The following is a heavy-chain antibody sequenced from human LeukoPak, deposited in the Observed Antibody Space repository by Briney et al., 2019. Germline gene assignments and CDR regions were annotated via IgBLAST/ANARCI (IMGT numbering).Heavy chain of an antibody. CDR3: AKPIVVVPAAEYYFDY. J-gene: IGHJ4*02. V-gene: IGHV3-23*01. CDR2: ISGSGGST. D-gene: IGHD2-2*01. CDR1: GFTFSSYA. Sequence: GGSLRHSCAASGFTFSSYAMSWVRQAPGKGLEWVSAISGSGGSTYYADSVKGRFTISRDNSKNTLYLQMNSLRAEDTAVYYCAKPIVVVPAAEYYFDYWGQGTLVTVSS.